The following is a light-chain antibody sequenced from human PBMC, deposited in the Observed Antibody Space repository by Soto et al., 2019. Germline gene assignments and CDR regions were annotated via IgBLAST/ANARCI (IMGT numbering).Light chain of an antibody. J-gene: IGLJ1*01. CDR3: SSYTSSSTYV. V-gene: IGLV2-14*01. CDR1: SSDVGGYNY. CDR2: DVS. Sequence: QSVLTQPASVSGSPGQWITISCTGTSSDVGGYNYVSWYQQHPGKAPKLMIYDVSNRPSGASNRFSGSKSVNTASLTISGLQAEDEADYYCSSYTSSSTYVFGTGTKLTVL.